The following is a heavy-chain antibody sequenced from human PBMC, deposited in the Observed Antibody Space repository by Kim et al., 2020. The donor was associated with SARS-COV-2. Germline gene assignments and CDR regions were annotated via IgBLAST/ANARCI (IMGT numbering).Heavy chain of an antibody. J-gene: IGHJ4*02. D-gene: IGHD3-22*01. Sequence: APVKGRFTISRDDSKNTLYLQMNSLKTEDTAVYYCTTDVQLTYYYDSSDYWGQGTLVTVSS. V-gene: IGHV3-15*01. CDR3: TTDVQLTYYYDSSDY.